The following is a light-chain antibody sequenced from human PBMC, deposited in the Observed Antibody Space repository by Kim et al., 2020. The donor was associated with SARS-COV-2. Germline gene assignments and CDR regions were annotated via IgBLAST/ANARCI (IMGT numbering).Light chain of an antibody. V-gene: IGLV3-1*01. J-gene: IGLJ2*01. CDR2: QDS. Sequence: PPGQEAHITCPGDKLGDKYGCWLPEKPGPSPVLGNLQDSERAPLLPGRFPGLNSGNTATLTNNGTQAMDEADYYCQAWDRTTVVFGGGTQLTVL. CDR1: KLGDKY. CDR3: QAWDRTTVV.